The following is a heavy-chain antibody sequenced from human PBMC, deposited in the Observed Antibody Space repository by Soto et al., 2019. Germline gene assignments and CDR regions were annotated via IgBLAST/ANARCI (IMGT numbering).Heavy chain of an antibody. V-gene: IGHV1-2*02. J-gene: IGHJ4*02. CDR3: ARIRASSSWSAPLY. CDR1: GYTFTGYY. Sequence: ASVKVSCKAYGYTFTGYYMHWVRQSPVQGLEWMGWINPNSGGTNYAQKFQGRVTMTRDTSISTAYMELSRLRSDDTAVYYCARIRASSSWSAPLYWGQGTLVTVSS. D-gene: IGHD6-13*01. CDR2: INPNSGGT.